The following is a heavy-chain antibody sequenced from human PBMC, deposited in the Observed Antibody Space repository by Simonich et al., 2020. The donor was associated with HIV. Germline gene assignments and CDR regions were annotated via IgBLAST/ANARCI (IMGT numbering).Heavy chain of an antibody. D-gene: IGHD6-13*01. CDR1: GFTFSRYA. J-gene: IGHJ4*02. V-gene: IGHV3-33*01. CDR2: IWYDVSNK. Sequence: QVQLVESGGGVVQPGRSLRLSCAASGFTFSRYAMHWVRQAPGKGLWWVVGIWYDVSNKDNADSVKGRFTISRDTSKNTLYLQMNSRRAEDTAVYYCASGADSSSWSFYYFDSWGQGTLVTVSS. CDR3: ASGADSSSWSFYYFDS.